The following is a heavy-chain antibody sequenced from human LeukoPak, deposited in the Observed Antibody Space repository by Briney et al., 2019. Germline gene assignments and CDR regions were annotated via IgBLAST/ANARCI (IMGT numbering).Heavy chain of an antibody. V-gene: IGHV3-21*01. J-gene: IGHJ4*02. Sequence: PGGSLRLSCAASGCTFSSYNMNWFRQAPGKGLEWVSSITSSRTYIYYADSAKGRFTISRDNAKNSVYLQMNSVRAEDTAVYYCARGSKPIGYWGQGTLVTVSS. CDR2: ITSSRTYI. CDR3: ARGSKPIGY. CDR1: GCTFSSYN. D-gene: IGHD3-10*01.